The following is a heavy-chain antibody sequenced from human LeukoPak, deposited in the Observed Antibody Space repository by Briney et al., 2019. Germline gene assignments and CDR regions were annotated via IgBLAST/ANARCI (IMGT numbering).Heavy chain of an antibody. CDR2: IRNKANSYTT. V-gene: IGHV3-72*01. D-gene: IGHD3-16*01. J-gene: IGHJ5*02. CDR1: GLTFSDHY. CDR3: ATSLVP. Sequence: GGSLRLSRAASGLTFSDHYMDWVRQAPGKGLEWVGRIRNKANSYTTEYAASVKGRFTISRDDSKNSLYLQMNSLKTEDTAVYYCATSLVPWGQGTLVTVSS.